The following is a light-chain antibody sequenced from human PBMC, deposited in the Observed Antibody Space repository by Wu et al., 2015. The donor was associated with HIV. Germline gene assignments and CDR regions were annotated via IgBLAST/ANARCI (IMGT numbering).Light chain of an antibody. CDR2: DAS. CDR3: QQRSTWPFT. Sequence: ERATPLLPGPTSEYCTPSLGPGTNQKPRPGSHGSSIYDASHRATGIPARFSGSGSGTDFILTISSLEPEDFAVYYCQQRSTWPFTFGPGTTVDLK. V-gene: IGKV3-11*01. J-gene: IGKJ3*01. CDR1: EYCTPS.